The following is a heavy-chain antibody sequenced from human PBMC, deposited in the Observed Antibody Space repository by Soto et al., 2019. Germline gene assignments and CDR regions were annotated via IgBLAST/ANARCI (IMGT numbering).Heavy chain of an antibody. V-gene: IGHV4-39*01. Sequence: QLQLQESGPGLVKPSETLSLTCTVSGGSISNSDYYWGWIRQSPGKGLEWIGSIYYSGTNFYDPSLRRRLSMSVETSKNQFSLRLNSVTAADTAVYYCARQARGTTWSDFDYWSQGTLVTVSS. J-gene: IGHJ4*02. CDR3: ARQARGTTWSDFDY. CDR2: IYYSGTN. D-gene: IGHD1-7*01. CDR1: GGSISNSDYY.